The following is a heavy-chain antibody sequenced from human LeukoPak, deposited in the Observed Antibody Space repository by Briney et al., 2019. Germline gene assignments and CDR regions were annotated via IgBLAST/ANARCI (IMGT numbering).Heavy chain of an antibody. J-gene: IGHJ4*02. CDR1: SDSIRSYY. CDR3: ARQGRHDLFDY. V-gene: IGHV4-59*01. D-gene: IGHD3-16*01. Sequence: SETLSLTCTVSSDSIRSYYWSWIRQPPGKGLEWIGHVYYSGSTNYNPSFKSRVTISVDTSKNQFSLKLNSVTAADTAVYYCARQGRHDLFDYWGQGTLVAVSS. CDR2: VYYSGST.